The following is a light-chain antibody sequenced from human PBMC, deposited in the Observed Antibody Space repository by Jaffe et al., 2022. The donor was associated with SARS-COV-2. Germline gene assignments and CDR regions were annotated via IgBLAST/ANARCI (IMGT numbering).Light chain of an antibody. Sequence: QSALTQPASVSGSPGQSITISCTGTSSDIGFYDYVSWYQHHPGRAPKLIIYDVSNRPSGVSNHFSGSKSGNTASLTISGLQAEDEADYYCGSFTSSNTPYVFGTGTKVTVL. CDR3: GSFTSSNTPYV. V-gene: IGLV2-14*03. CDR1: SSDIGFYDY. J-gene: IGLJ1*01. CDR2: DVS.